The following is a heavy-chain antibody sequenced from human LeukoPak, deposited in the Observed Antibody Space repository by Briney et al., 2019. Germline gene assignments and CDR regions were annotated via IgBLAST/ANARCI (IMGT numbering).Heavy chain of an antibody. CDR2: INHSGST. CDR1: GGSFSGYY. V-gene: IGHV4-34*01. D-gene: IGHD3-10*02. Sequence: SETLSLTCAVYGGSFSGYYWSWIRQPPGKGLEWIGEINHSGSTNYNPSLKSRVTISVDTSKNQYSLKLSSVTAAATAVYYCASMESVRGASDYWGQGTLVTVSS. CDR3: ASMESVRGASDY. J-gene: IGHJ4*02.